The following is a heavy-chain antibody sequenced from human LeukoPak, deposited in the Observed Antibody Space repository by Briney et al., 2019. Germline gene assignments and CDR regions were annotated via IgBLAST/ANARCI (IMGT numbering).Heavy chain of an antibody. CDR2: IYHSGST. V-gene: IGHV4-4*02. J-gene: IGHJ6*02. CDR3: ARAKLFRGWYRNNYYYYGMDV. D-gene: IGHD6-19*01. CDR1: GGSISSSNW. Sequence: PSGTLSLTCAVSGGSISSSNWWSWVRQPPGKGLEWIGEIYHSGSTNYNPSLKSRVTISVDTSKNQFSLKLSSVTAADTAVYYCARAKLFRGWYRNNYYYYGMDVWGQGTTVTVSS.